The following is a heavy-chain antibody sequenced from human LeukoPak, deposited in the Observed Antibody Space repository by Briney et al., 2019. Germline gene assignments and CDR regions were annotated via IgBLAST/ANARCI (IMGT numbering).Heavy chain of an antibody. D-gene: IGHD3-10*01. J-gene: IGHJ4*02. CDR3: ARAFSIRGVRYFDY. Sequence: SETLSLTCTVSGGSISSYYWSWIRQPPGKGLEWIGYIYYSGSTNYNPSLKSRVTISVDTSKNQFSLKLSSVTAADTAVYYCARAFSIRGVRYFDYWGQGTLVTVSS. CDR2: IYYSGST. V-gene: IGHV4-59*01. CDR1: GGSISSYY.